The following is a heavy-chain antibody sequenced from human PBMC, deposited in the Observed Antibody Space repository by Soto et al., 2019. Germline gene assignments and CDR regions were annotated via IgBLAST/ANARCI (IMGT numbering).Heavy chain of an antibody. V-gene: IGHV3-48*01. D-gene: IGHD5-12*01. CDR1: GFTFSRRT. J-gene: IGHJ4*02. CDR3: ARGGYSGYDFDY. Sequence: PGGSLRLSCEASGFTFSRRTMNWVRQATGKGLEWVSYISSSSTTIYYADSVKGRFTISRDNAKNSLYLQMNSLRVEDTAMYYCARGGYSGYDFDYWGQGTPVTAPQ. CDR2: ISSSSTTI.